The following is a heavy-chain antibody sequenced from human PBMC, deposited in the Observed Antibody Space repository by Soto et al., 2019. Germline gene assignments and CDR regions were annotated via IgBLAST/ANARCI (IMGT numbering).Heavy chain of an antibody. CDR2: ISYDGSNK. V-gene: IGHV3-30-3*01. CDR1: GFTFSSYA. D-gene: IGHD3-16*01. J-gene: IGHJ6*02. Sequence: QVQLVESGGGVVQPGRSLRLSCAASGFTFSSYAMHWVRQAPGKGLEWVAVISYDGSNKYYADSVKGRFTISRDNSKNTXXLQMNSLRAEDTAVYYCARDRNDYVWGTRRNGMDVWGQGTTVTVSS. CDR3: ARDRNDYVWGTRRNGMDV.